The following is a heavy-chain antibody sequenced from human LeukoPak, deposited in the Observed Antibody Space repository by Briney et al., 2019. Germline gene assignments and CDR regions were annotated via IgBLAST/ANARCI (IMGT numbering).Heavy chain of an antibody. Sequence: GGSLRLSCTASGFTFGDYAMSWVRQAPRKGLEWVGFIRSKAYGGTTEYAASVKGRFTISRDDSKSIAYLQMNSLKTEDTAVYYCTSFGYYSDAFDIWGQGTMVTVSS. V-gene: IGHV3-49*04. CDR3: TSFGYYSDAFDI. CDR1: GFTFGDYA. J-gene: IGHJ3*02. CDR2: IRSKAYGGTT. D-gene: IGHD3-10*01.